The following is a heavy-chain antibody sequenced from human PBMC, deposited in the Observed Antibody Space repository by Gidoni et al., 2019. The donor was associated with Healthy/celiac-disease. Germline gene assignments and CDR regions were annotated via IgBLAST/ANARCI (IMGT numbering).Heavy chain of an antibody. D-gene: IGHD3-16*01. CDR3: AGTLSDQYHSQVYYYYGMDV. CDR2: INPSGGST. CDR1: GYTFTSYY. V-gene: IGHV1-46*01. J-gene: IGHJ6*02. Sequence: QVQLVQSGAEVKKPGASVKVSCKASGYTFTSYYMHWVRQAPGQGLEWMGIINPSGGSTSYAQKFQGRVTMTRDTSTSTVYMELSSLRSEDTAVYYCAGTLSDQYHSQVYYYYGMDVWGQGTTVTVSS.